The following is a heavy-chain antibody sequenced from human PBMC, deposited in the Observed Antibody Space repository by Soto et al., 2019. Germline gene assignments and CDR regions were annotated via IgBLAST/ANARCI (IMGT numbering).Heavy chain of an antibody. J-gene: IGHJ4*02. Sequence: QVQLQESGPGLVKPSETLSLTCTVSGGSISSYYWSWIRQPPGKGLEWIGYIYYSGSTNYNPSLKSQATISVDTSKNQFSLKLSSVTAADTAVYYCARGYYDSSGRSPRDFDYWGQGTLVTVSS. CDR2: IYYSGST. CDR1: GGSISSYY. V-gene: IGHV4-59*01. CDR3: ARGYYDSSGRSPRDFDY. D-gene: IGHD3-22*01.